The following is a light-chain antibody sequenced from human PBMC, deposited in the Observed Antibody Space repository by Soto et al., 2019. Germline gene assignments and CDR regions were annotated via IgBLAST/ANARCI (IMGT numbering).Light chain of an antibody. V-gene: IGKV3-11*01. Sequence: EIVLTQSPATLSLSPGERATLSCRANQSVSNFLAWYQQKPGQAPRLLIYDAFNRATGIPASFSGSGSGTDFTLTISNLVPEGFAVDECQHRSDWLLTFGGGTKVEI. J-gene: IGKJ4*01. CDR1: QSVSNF. CDR2: DAF. CDR3: QHRSDWLLT.